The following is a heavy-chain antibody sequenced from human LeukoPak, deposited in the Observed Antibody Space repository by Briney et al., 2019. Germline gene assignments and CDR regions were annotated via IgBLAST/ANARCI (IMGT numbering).Heavy chain of an antibody. CDR2: IIPIFGTA. V-gene: IGHV1-69*13. Sequence: SVKVSCKASGGTFSSYAISWVRQAPGQGLERMGGIIPIFGTANYAQKFQGRVTITADESTSTAYMELSSLRSEDTAVYYCARTYSSVNYFDYWGQGTLVTVSS. CDR3: ARTYSSVNYFDY. CDR1: GGTFSSYA. D-gene: IGHD6-19*01. J-gene: IGHJ4*02.